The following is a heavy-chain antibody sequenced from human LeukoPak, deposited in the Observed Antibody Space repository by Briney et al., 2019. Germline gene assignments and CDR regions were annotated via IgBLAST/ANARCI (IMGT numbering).Heavy chain of an antibody. J-gene: IGHJ4*02. V-gene: IGHV3-21*01. CDR1: GFTFSSYS. CDR3: ARDLGGYCSSTSCYDTDY. CDR2: ISSSSSYI. Sequence: PGGSLRLSCAASGFTFSSYSMDWVRQAPGKGLEWVSSISSSSSYIYYADSVKGRFTISRDNPKNSLYLQMNSLRAEDTAVYYCARDLGGYCSSTSCYDTDYWGQGTLVTVSS. D-gene: IGHD2-2*01.